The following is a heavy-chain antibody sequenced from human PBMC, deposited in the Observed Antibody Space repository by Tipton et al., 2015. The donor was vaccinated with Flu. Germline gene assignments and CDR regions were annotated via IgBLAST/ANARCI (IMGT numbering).Heavy chain of an antibody. Sequence: TLSLTCAVSGAPVRGGIYSWNWIRQPPGKGLEWIGSISHTGTYYKPSLRTRAAISADRSKNHFSLELTSVTAADSAVYYCARESPPDYWGQGILVTVSS. V-gene: IGHV4-30-2*01. CDR1: GAPVRGGIYS. CDR2: ISHTGT. CDR3: ARESPPDY. J-gene: IGHJ4*02.